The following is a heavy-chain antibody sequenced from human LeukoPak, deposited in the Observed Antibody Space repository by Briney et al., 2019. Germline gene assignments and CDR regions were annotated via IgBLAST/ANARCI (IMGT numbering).Heavy chain of an antibody. CDR1: GYRFTCSC. D-gene: IGHD1-26*01. CDR3: ARRRGRYSGDAFVM. CDR2: IYPGDSDT. V-gene: IGHV5-51*01. J-gene: IGHJ3*02. Sequence: GESLQTSFTGAGYRFTCSCIGLVRQMPGKGLEWMGFIYPGDSDTRYSPSFQGQVTISADKSMSTAYLQWSSLKASDTAMYYCARRRGRYSGDAFVMCGQGTMVTVSS.